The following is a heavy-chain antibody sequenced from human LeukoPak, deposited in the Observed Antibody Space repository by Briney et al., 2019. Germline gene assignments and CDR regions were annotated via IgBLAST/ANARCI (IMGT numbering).Heavy chain of an antibody. CDR2: VSRDGRSK. Sequence: PGRSLRLSCAASGFTFSNYGMHWVRQAPGKGPEWVAIVSRDGRSKYYADSVKGRFTTSRDNSKNMLDLQMNSLRAEDTAVYHCVKEDSSYCFDNWGQGTLVTVSS. CDR3: VKEDSSYCFDN. V-gene: IGHV3-30*18. CDR1: GFTFSNYG. D-gene: IGHD2-21*01. J-gene: IGHJ4*02.